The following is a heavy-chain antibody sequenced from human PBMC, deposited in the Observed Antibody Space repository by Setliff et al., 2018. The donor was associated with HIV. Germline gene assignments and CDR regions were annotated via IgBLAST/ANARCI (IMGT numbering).Heavy chain of an antibody. CDR2: VYTSGST. CDR1: GGSISSGSYY. D-gene: IGHD5-18*01. CDR3: ARERSRGYTVPPRFDD. Sequence: PSETLSLTCTVSGGSISSGSYYWSWIRQPAGKGLAWIGQVYTSGSTNYNPSLKSRVTISVDTSKNQFSLRLTSVPASDTAGYYCARERSRGYTVPPRFDDWGQGTLVTVAS. J-gene: IGHJ4*02. V-gene: IGHV4-61*09.